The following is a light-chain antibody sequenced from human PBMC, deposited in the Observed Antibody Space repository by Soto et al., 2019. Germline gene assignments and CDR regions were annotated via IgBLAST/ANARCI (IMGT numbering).Light chain of an antibody. CDR2: EGS. CDR1: SSDVGSYNL. Sequence: QSALTQPASVSGSPGQSITISCTGTSSDVGSYNLVSWYQQHPGKAPKLMIYEGSKRPSGVANRFSGSKSGHTASLTISGLQAEEEADYYCCSYAGSSTLVFGGGTKLTVL. CDR3: CSYAGSSTLV. J-gene: IGLJ3*02. V-gene: IGLV2-23*01.